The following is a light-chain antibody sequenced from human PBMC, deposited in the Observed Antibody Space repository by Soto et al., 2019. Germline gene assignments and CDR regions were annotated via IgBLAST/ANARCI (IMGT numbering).Light chain of an antibody. V-gene: IGKV1-27*01. Sequence: DIQMTQSPSSLSASVGDRVTITCRASQGVSNFLAWYQQKPGKVPELLIYAASTLQSGVPSRFSGGGSGTDFTLTISRLEPEDFAVYYCQQYGSSPWTFGQGTKVDIK. CDR1: QGVSNF. CDR3: QQYGSSPWT. J-gene: IGKJ1*01. CDR2: AAS.